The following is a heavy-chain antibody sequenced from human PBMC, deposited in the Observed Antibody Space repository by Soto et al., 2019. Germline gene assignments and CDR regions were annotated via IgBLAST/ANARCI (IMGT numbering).Heavy chain of an antibody. CDR2: IYYSGST. Sequence: QVQLQESGPGLVKPSQTLSLTCTVSGGSISSGGYYWSWIRQHPGKGLEWIGYIYYSGSTYYNPSLKSRVTISVDTSKNQFSLKLSSVTAADTAVYYCTRPLGVHFWSGSAPGTFDIWGQGTMVTVSS. V-gene: IGHV4-31*03. J-gene: IGHJ3*02. CDR3: TRPLGVHFWSGSAPGTFDI. CDR1: GGSISSGGYY. D-gene: IGHD3-3*02.